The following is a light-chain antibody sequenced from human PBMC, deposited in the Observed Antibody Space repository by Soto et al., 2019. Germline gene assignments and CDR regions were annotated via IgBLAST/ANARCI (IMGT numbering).Light chain of an antibody. V-gene: IGKV1-39*01. Sequence: DSQMTQYPSSLSASVGDRVTSTCRASQSISSFLNCYHQKTGKAPKLLIYGASNLQSGVPSRFSGSGSGTEFTLPISSLQPEDVGTDCCPQSYNSSRTFGQWNKVEI. CDR2: GAS. CDR3: PQSYNSSRT. CDR1: QSISSF. J-gene: IGKJ1*01.